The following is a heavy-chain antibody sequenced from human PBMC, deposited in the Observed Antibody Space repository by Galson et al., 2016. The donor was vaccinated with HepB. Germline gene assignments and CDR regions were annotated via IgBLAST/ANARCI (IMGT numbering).Heavy chain of an antibody. D-gene: IGHD3-9*01. CDR1: GASIISTNYN. J-gene: IGHJ5*02. CDR3: ARHPTGYPNWFDR. V-gene: IGHV4-39*01. CDR2: IFHTGRS. Sequence: SETLSLTCTVSGASIISTNYNWGWIRQPPGRGLEWIASIFHTGRSDYNPSLQSRVTISVDTSMNRFPLSLRSVSTADTATYFCARHPTGYPNWFDRWGHGTLVVVSS.